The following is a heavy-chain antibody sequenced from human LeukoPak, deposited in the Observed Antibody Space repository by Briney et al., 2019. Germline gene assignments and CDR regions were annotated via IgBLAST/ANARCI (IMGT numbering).Heavy chain of an antibody. V-gene: IGHV1-18*01. CDR2: ISAYSGNT. CDR1: GYTFPSYG. Sequence: ASVKVSCKASGYTFPSYGITWVRQAPGQGLEWMGWISAYSGNTNYAQKLQGRVTITADESTSTAYMELSSLRSEDTAVYYCARDRGIVGATTIDYWGQGTLVTVSS. J-gene: IGHJ4*02. CDR3: ARDRGIVGATTIDY. D-gene: IGHD1-26*01.